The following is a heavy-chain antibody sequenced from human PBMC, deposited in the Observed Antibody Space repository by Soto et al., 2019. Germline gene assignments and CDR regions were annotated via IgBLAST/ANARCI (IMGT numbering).Heavy chain of an antibody. CDR2: ISADGRET. CDR3: ARTPRLLDS. V-gene: IGHV3-7*01. CDR1: GFTFSYSW. Sequence: GGSLRLSCAASGFTFSYSWMNWVRQAPGKGLEWVAYISADGRETNHVDSVKGRFTISRDNAKNSLFLQMNSLRAEDTAVYYCARTPRLLDSWGQGTLVTVSS. J-gene: IGHJ4*02. D-gene: IGHD6-6*01.